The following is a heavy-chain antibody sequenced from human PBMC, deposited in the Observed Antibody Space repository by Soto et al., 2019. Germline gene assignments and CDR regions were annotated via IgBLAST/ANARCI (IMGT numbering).Heavy chain of an antibody. CDR1: GFTFSSYS. Sequence: GGSLRLSCAASGFTFSSYSMNWVRQAPGKGLEWVSSISSSSSYIYYADSVKGRFTISRDNAKNSLYLQMNSLRAEDTAVYYCARAPAPTFWSGYYYFDYWGQGTLVTVSS. V-gene: IGHV3-21*01. D-gene: IGHD3-3*01. CDR3: ARAPAPTFWSGYYYFDY. CDR2: ISSSSSYI. J-gene: IGHJ4*02.